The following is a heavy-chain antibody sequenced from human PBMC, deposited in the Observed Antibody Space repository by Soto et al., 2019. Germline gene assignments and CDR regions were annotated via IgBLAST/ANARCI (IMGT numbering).Heavy chain of an antibody. CDR2: INTDGSST. J-gene: IGHJ4*02. V-gene: IGHV3-74*01. CDR1: GFTFSSFW. D-gene: IGHD3-10*01. Sequence: EVQLVESGGGLVQPGGSLRLSCAGSGFTFSSFWMHWVRQAPGEGLVWVSRINTDGSSTSYADSVEGRFTISRDNAKNTLYLQMNSLRVEDTAMYYCAKRGVDTFGLSYWGQGTLVTVSS. CDR3: AKRGVDTFGLSY.